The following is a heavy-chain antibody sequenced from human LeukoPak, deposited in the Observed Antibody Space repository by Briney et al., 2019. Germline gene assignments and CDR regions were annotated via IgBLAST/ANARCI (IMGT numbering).Heavy chain of an antibody. CDR3: AKSNGYGLIDI. J-gene: IGHJ3*02. CDR1: GFTLSTYW. Sequence: GGSLRLSCAASGFTLSTYWMHWVRQAPGKGLVWVSRINSDGSSTSYADSVKGRFTISRDNAKNTLYLQMNSLRAEDTAVYYCAKSNGYGLIDIWGQGTMVTVSS. CDR2: INSDGSST. D-gene: IGHD3-10*01. V-gene: IGHV3-74*01.